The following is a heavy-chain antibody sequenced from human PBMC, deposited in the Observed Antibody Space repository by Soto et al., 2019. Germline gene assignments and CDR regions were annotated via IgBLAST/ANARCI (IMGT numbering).Heavy chain of an antibody. CDR3: ARGGPFRVGGTSRGMDV. V-gene: IGHV1-69*13. CDR2: IIPIFGTA. CDR1: GGTFSSYA. D-gene: IGHD1-26*01. Sequence: SVKVSCKASGGTFSSYAISWVRQAPGQGLGWMGGIIPIFGTANCAQKFQGRVTITADESTSTAYMELSSLRSEDTAVYYCARGGPFRVGGTSRGMDVWGQGTTVTVSS. J-gene: IGHJ6*02.